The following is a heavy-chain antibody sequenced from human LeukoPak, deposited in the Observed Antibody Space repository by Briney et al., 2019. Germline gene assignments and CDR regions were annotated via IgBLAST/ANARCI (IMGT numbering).Heavy chain of an antibody. D-gene: IGHD6-19*01. J-gene: IGHJ6*02. CDR2: MNPNSGNT. CDR3: ARGNPEHSSGWYWGYYYYGMDV. V-gene: IGHV1-8*01. Sequence: ASVKVSCKASGYTFTSYDINWVRQATGQGLEWMGWMNPNSGNTGYAQKFQGRVTMTRNTSISTAYMELSSLRSEDTAVYYCARGNPEHSSGWYWGYYYYGMDVWGQGTTVTVSS. CDR1: GYTFTSYD.